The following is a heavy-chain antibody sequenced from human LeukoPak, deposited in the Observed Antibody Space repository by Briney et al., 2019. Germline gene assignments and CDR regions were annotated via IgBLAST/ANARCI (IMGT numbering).Heavy chain of an antibody. CDR3: AKGLQLAAAGPRWFDP. D-gene: IGHD6-13*01. Sequence: PGGSLRLSCAASGFTFSSYAMSWVRQAPGKGLECVSAISGSGGSTYYADSVKGRFTISRDNSKNTLYLQMNSLRAEDTAVYYCAKGLQLAAAGPRWFDPWGQGTLVTVSS. J-gene: IGHJ5*02. V-gene: IGHV3-23*01. CDR1: GFTFSSYA. CDR2: ISGSGGST.